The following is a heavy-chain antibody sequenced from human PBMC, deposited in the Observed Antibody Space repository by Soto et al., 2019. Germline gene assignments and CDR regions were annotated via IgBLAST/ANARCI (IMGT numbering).Heavy chain of an antibody. V-gene: IGHV1-18*01. CDR3: ARSTGYISSWFSYNWFDP. CDR1: GYTFSSYG. J-gene: IGHJ5*02. Sequence: QAQLVQSGAEVKKPGASVKVSCRGSGYTFSSYGISWVRQGPGQGLEWMGWISANNGNTKYAQKVQGRVTMTTDTSTHPAYMELRLLRTDDTAVYFCARSTGYISSWFSYNWFDPWGQGTLVTVSS. D-gene: IGHD6-13*01. CDR2: ISANNGNT.